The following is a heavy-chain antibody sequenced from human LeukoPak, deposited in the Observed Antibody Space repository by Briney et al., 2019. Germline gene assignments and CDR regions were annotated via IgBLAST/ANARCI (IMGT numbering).Heavy chain of an antibody. CDR1: GYPISSGYY. J-gene: IGHJ4*02. CDR3: ARDKHYDSSVYFDY. V-gene: IGHV4-38-2*02. Sequence: SETLSLTCAVSGYPISSGYYWGWIRQPPGKGLEWVGSIHHSGSTYYSPSLKSRVTISMDTSKNQFSLKMASVIAADTAVYYCARDKHYDSSVYFDYWGQGTLVTVSS. D-gene: IGHD3-22*01. CDR2: IHHSGST.